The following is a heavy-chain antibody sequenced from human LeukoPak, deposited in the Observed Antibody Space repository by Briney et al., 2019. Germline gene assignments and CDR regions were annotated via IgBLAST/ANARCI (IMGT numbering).Heavy chain of an antibody. D-gene: IGHD6-19*01. CDR3: ARGGAIRAVAGTGYYFDY. Sequence: SETLSLTCAVYGGSFSGYYWSWIRQPPGKGLEWIGEINHSGSTNYNPSLKSRVTISVDTSKNQFSLKLSSVTAADTAVYYCARGGAIRAVAGTGYYFDYWGQGTLVTVSS. CDR1: GGSFSGYY. CDR2: INHSGST. J-gene: IGHJ4*02. V-gene: IGHV4-34*01.